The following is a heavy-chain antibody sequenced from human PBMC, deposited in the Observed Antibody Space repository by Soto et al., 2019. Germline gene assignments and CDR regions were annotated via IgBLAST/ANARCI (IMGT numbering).Heavy chain of an antibody. CDR1: GYSFSFYW. D-gene: IGHD3-10*01. CDR3: ARQDGSASYYFDY. CDR2: IYPGDSDT. V-gene: IGHV5-51*01. J-gene: IGHJ4*02. Sequence: GESLKISCKGSGYSFSFYWIGWVRQMPGKGLEWMGIIYPGDSDTRYSPSFQGEVTISVDKAISTAYLQWSSLKASDTAMFYCARQDGSASYYFDYWGQGTLVTVSS.